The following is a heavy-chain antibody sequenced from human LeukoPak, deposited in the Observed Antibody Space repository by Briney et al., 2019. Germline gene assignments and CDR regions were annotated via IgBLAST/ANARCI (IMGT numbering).Heavy chain of an antibody. CDR3: ARVTAVAAPWVY. CDR1: GFTFSSYG. Sequence: GGSLRLSCEASGFTFSSYGINWARQAPGEGLEWVSYISSSGTTIQYADSVEGRFTISRDNAKNSVYLQMNSLRAEDTAIYYCARVTAVAAPWVYWGQGTQVTVSS. D-gene: IGHD6-19*01. CDR2: ISSSGTTI. V-gene: IGHV3-48*04. J-gene: IGHJ4*02.